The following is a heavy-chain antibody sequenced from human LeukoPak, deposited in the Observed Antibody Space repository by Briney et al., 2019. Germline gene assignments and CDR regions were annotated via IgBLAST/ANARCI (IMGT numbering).Heavy chain of an antibody. Sequence: PGRSLTLSCAASGFTFSTYAMHWVRQAPGKGLEWVVGISHDGSNEYYADSVKGPFTISRYNAKNTLYLQMDSLRPEDTAVFYCGPTFDYWGQGTLVTVYS. CDR3: GPTFDY. J-gene: IGHJ4*02. CDR2: ISHDGSNE. V-gene: IGHV3-30*17. CDR1: GFTFSTYA.